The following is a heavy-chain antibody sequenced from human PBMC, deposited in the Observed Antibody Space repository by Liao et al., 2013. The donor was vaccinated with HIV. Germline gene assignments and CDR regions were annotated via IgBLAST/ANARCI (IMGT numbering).Heavy chain of an antibody. Sequence: QLQLRESGPGLVKPSETLPLTCTVTGGSMNSNLYYWAWIRQSPGRGLEWIGSISYTGSSYSNPSLMSRIIMSVDKSSNQFFLRLRSVTAADSAIYYCARECGGDCHVAPGEGYYFYYYMDVWGRGTTVTVSS. CDR2: ISYTGSS. J-gene: IGHJ6*03. D-gene: IGHD2-21*01. V-gene: IGHV4-39*07. CDR1: GGSMNSNLYY. CDR3: ARECGGDCHVAPGEGYYFYYYMDV.